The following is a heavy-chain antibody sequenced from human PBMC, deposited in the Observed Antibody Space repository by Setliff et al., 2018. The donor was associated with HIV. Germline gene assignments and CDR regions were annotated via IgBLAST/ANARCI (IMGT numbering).Heavy chain of an antibody. CDR1: GGSISSYY. Sequence: LSLTCTVSGGSISSYYWSWIRQPPGKGLEWIGYIYTSGNTYYNPSLKSRVTISVDTSKNQFSLKLSSVTAADTAIYFCARQFRYPNRAVAGVDYWGQGTLVTSPQ. J-gene: IGHJ4*02. CDR3: ARQFRYPNRAVAGVDY. V-gene: IGHV4-4*08. D-gene: IGHD6-19*01. CDR2: IYTSGNT.